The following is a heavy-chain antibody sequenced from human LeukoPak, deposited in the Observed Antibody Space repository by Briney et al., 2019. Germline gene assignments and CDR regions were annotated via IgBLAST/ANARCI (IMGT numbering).Heavy chain of an antibody. V-gene: IGHV3-33*01. CDR1: GFTFSRYG. Sequence: PGRSLRLSWAASGFTFSRYGMHWVRQAPGKGLGGVAVIWYDGSNKYYADSVKGRFTISRDNSKNTVYLQMNSLRAEDTAVYYCVRGEEQWGNFDYWGQGILVTVSS. J-gene: IGHJ4*02. CDR3: VRGEEQWGNFDY. D-gene: IGHD6-19*01. CDR2: IWYDGSNK.